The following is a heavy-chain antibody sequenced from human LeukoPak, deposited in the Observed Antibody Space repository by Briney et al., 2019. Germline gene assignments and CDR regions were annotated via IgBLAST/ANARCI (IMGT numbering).Heavy chain of an antibody. CDR1: GFSFSSYN. D-gene: IGHD3-10*01. CDR3: ARDVYIAPGSGHSDY. Sequence: GGSLRLSCAASGFSFSSYNMNWFRQAPGKGPEWVSCISSSGSYTYYADSVKGRFTISRDNAKNSLNLQMNSLRAEDTAVYYCARDVYIAPGSGHSDYWGQGTLVTVSS. J-gene: IGHJ4*02. CDR2: ISSSGSYT. V-gene: IGHV3-21*01.